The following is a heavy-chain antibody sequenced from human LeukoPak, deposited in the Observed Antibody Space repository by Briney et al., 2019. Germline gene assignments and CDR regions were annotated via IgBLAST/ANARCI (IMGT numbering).Heavy chain of an antibody. Sequence: SETLSLTCTVSGGSISSYYWSWIRQPPGKGLEWIGYIYYSGSTNYNPSLKSRVTISVDTSKNQFSLKLSSVTAADTAVYYCARTYPLGDYGDYEPAAFDYWGEGSLVTGSS. CDR2: IYYSGST. V-gene: IGHV4-59*01. D-gene: IGHD4-17*01. J-gene: IGHJ4*02. CDR1: GGSISSYY. CDR3: ARTYPLGDYGDYEPAAFDY.